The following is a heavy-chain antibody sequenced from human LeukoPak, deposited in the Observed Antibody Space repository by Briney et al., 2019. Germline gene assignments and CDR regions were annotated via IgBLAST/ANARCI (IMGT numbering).Heavy chain of an antibody. CDR3: ARDVVMGGSGSYSHYYHYMDV. CDR1: VCTFSSYA. Sequence: GASVKVSCKASVCTFSSYAISWVRQAPGQGLEWMGGIIPTFGTANYAQKFQGRVTSTADKSTSTAYMELSSLRSEDTAVYYCARDVVMGGSGSYSHYYHYMDVWGKGTTVTVSS. CDR2: IIPTFGTA. V-gene: IGHV1-69*06. J-gene: IGHJ6*03. D-gene: IGHD3-10*01.